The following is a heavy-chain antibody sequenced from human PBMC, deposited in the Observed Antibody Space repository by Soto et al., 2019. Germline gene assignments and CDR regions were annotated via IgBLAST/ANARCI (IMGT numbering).Heavy chain of an antibody. CDR2: INHSGST. V-gene: IGHV4-34*01. J-gene: IGHJ6*02. CDR3: ARLGYSSSYYYYGMDV. CDR1: GGSFSGYY. Sequence: QVQLQQWGAGLLKPSETLSLTCAVYGGSFSGYYWSWIRQPPGKGLEWIGEINHSGSTNYNPSLKSRVTISVDTSKNQFSLKLSSVTAADTAVYYWARLGYSSSYYYYGMDVWGQGTTVTVSS. D-gene: IGHD3-16*01.